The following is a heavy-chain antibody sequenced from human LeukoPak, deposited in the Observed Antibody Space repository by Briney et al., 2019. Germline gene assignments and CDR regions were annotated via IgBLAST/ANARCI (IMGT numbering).Heavy chain of an antibody. J-gene: IGHJ3*02. D-gene: IGHD5-12*01. CDR1: GGSISSYY. Sequence: SETLSLTCTVSGGSISSYYWNWIRQPPGKGLEWIGYIYYSGSTNYNPSLKSRVTISVDTSKNQFSLKLSSVTAADTAVYYCARDATIVATGGAFDIWGQGTMVTVSS. CDR3: ARDATIVATGGAFDI. V-gene: IGHV4-59*01. CDR2: IYYSGST.